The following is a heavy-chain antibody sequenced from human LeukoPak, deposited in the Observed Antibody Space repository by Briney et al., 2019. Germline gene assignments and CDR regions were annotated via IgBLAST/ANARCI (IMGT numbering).Heavy chain of an antibody. V-gene: IGHV3-21*01. J-gene: IGHJ6*03. Sequence: GGSLRLSCAASGFTFSSYSMNWVRQAPGKGLEWVSSLSSSSSYISYADSVKGRFTISRDNAKNSLYLQMNSLGAEDTAVYYCARAGSSWYDYYYMDVWGKGTTVTVSS. CDR3: ARAGSSWYDYYYMDV. CDR2: LSSSSSYI. CDR1: GFTFSSYS. D-gene: IGHD6-13*01.